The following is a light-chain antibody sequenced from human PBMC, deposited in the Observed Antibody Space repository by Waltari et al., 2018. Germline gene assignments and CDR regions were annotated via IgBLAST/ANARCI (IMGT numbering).Light chain of an antibody. CDR2: HAS. Sequence: TCRGSQTISSALNWYQQKPGKAPKLLVYHASTLQNGVPSRFSGRGSGTNFALIINDLQPEDFGTYYCQQSYDTLWSFGPGTTVDIK. CDR3: QQSYDTLWS. V-gene: IGKV1-39*01. J-gene: IGKJ1*01. CDR1: QTISSA.